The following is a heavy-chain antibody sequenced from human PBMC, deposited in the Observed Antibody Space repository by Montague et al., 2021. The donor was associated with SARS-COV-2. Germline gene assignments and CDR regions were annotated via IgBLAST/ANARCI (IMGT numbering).Heavy chain of an antibody. CDR2: IDSPGTGT. J-gene: IGHJ4*02. D-gene: IGHD1-14*01. V-gene: IGHV3-23*01. CDR3: ATDDEPDRPADFDY. CDR1: GLSCINHG. Sequence: SLRPSCATFGLSCINHGMSWVRQAPGKGLERVSAIDSPGTGTYYAESVKGRFTISRDNADATLSLQMNSLRLYDTAVYYCATDDEPDRPADFDYWGRGILVTVSS.